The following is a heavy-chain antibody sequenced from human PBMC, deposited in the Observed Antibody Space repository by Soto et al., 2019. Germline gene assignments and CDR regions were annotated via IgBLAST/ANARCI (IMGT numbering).Heavy chain of an antibody. J-gene: IGHJ6*02. CDR3: AEGGIVVVVAATPGFDYYGMDV. V-gene: IGHV1-69*13. CDR2: IIPIFGTA. Sequence: ASVKVSCKASGGTFSSYAISWVRQAPGQGLEWMGGIIPIFGTANYAQKFQGRVTITADESTSTAYMELSSLRSEDTAVYYCAEGGIVVVVAATPGFDYYGMDVWGQGTTVTVSS. D-gene: IGHD2-15*01. CDR1: GGTFSSYA.